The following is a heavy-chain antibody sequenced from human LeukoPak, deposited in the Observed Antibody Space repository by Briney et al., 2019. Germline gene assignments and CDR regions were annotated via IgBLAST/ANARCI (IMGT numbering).Heavy chain of an antibody. CDR3: VRSYGDYNWSDY. Sequence: PSETLSLTCTVSGGSISSSSSYWGWVRQPPGTGLEWIGSIHYTGSTYYSPSLKSRVTISVDTSKNKFSLELSSVTAADTAVYSCVRSYGDYNWSDYWGQGNMVPVSS. CDR1: GGSISSSSSY. CDR2: IHYTGST. D-gene: IGHD4-17*01. J-gene: IGHJ4*02. V-gene: IGHV4-39*07.